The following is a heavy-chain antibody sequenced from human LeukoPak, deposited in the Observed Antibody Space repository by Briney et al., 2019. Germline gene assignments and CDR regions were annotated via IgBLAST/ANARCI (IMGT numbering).Heavy chain of an antibody. CDR2: INGSGGST. Sequence: PGGSLRLSCAASGFTFSSYAMSWVRQAPGQGLEWVSAINGSGGSTYYADSVKGRFTITRDNSKNTLYLQMNSLRAEDTAVYYCAKSSGYSDGVEGPDDYWGQGTLVTVSS. CDR1: GFTFSSYA. CDR3: AKSSGYSDGVEGPDDY. J-gene: IGHJ4*02. D-gene: IGHD5-18*01. V-gene: IGHV3-23*01.